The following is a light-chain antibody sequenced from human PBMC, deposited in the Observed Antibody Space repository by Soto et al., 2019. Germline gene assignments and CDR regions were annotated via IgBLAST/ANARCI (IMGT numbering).Light chain of an antibody. CDR1: SNDVGGYNY. CDR3: SSYTSSSTPRNV. J-gene: IGLJ1*01. CDR2: EVS. Sequence: QSALTQPASVSGSPGQSITISCTGTSNDVGGYNYVSWYQQHPGKAPKLMIYEVSNRPSGVSNRFSGSKSGNTASLTISGLQAEDEADYYCSSYTSSSTPRNVFGTGTKV. V-gene: IGLV2-14*01.